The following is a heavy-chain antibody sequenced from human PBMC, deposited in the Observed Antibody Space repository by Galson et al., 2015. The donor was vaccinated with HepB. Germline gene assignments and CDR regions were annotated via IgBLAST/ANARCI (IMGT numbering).Heavy chain of an antibody. D-gene: IGHD2-2*01. Sequence: PALVKPTQTLTLTCTFSGFSLSTSGMCVSWIRQPPGKALEWLALIDWDDDKYYSTSLKTRLTISKDTSKNQVVLTMTNMDPVDTATYYCARSVVPAATSYYYYYMDVWGKGTTVTVSS. CDR1: GFSLSTSGMC. V-gene: IGHV2-70*01. J-gene: IGHJ6*03. CDR3: ARSVVPAATSYYYYYMDV. CDR2: IDWDDDK.